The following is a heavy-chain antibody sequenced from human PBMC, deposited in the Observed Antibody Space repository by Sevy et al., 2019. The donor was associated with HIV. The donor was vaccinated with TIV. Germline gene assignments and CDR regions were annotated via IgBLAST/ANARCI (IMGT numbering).Heavy chain of an antibody. J-gene: IGHJ4*02. CDR1: GFTFSYSG. CDR2: IQYDGSNK. Sequence: GGSLRLSCAASGFTFSYSGMHWVRQAPGKGLEWVTFIQYDGSNKYYADSVKGRFTISRDNSKNTLYLQMNSLRRDDTAVYYCARVSSSWDGDFDYWGQGTRVTVSS. CDR3: ARVSSSWDGDFDY. V-gene: IGHV3-30*02. D-gene: IGHD6-13*01.